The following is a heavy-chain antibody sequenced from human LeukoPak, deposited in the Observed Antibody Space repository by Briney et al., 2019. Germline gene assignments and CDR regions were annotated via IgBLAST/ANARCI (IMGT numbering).Heavy chain of an antibody. CDR3: ARSWGPTECSSGWSIDY. D-gene: IGHD6-19*01. CDR1: GFTFSSYG. CDR2: IWYDGSNK. V-gene: IGHV3-33*01. J-gene: IGHJ4*02. Sequence: PGGSLRLSCAASGFTFSSYGMHWVRQAPGEGLEWVAVIWYDGSNKYYADSVKGRFTISRDNSKNTLYLQMNSLRAEDTAVYYCARSWGPTECSSGWSIDYWGQGTLVTVSS.